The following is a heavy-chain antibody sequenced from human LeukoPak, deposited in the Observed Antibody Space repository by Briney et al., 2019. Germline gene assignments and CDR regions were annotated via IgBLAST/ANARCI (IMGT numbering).Heavy chain of an antibody. CDR3: ARVAFYCSGGSCYAFDI. V-gene: IGHV4-30-4*08. CDR2: IYYSGST. Sequence: PSQTLSLTCTVSGGSISSGDYYWSWIRQPPGKGLEWIVYIYYSGSTYYNPSLKSRVTISVDTSKNQFSLKLSSVTAADTAVYYCARVAFYCSGGSCYAFDIWGQGTMVTVSS. D-gene: IGHD2-15*01. CDR1: GGSISSGDYY. J-gene: IGHJ3*02.